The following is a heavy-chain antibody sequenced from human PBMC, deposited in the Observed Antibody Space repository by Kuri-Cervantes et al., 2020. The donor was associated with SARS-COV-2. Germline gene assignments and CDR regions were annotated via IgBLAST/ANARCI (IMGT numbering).Heavy chain of an antibody. V-gene: IGHV4-34*01. CDR3: ARGLSSVDCSGGSCYYFDY. CDR2: INHSGST. Sequence: SQTLSLTCAVHGGSFSGYYWSWIRQPPGKGLEWIGEINHSGSTNYNPSLKSRVTVSVDTSKNQFSLKLSSVTAADTAVHYCARGLSSVDCSGGSCYYFDYWGHGTRVTVSS. D-gene: IGHD2-15*01. J-gene: IGHJ4*01. CDR1: GGSFSGYY.